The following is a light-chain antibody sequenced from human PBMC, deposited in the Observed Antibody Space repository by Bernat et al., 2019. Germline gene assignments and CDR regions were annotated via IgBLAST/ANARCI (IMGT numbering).Light chain of an antibody. CDR3: QKYISYST. CDR1: QSVSTL. J-gene: IGKJ1*01. V-gene: IGKV1-5*03. CDR2: TAS. Sequence: DIEMTQSPSTLSASVGDRVTITCRASQSVSTLLAWYQHKPGKAPNLLIYTASTLESGVPSRFSGSGSGTEFTLTISSLQPEDSAIYYCQKYISYSTFGQGTKVEIK.